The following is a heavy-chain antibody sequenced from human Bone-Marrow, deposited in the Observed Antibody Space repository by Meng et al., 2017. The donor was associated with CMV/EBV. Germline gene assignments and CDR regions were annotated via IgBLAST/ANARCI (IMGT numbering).Heavy chain of an antibody. CDR2: IYSGGSST. J-gene: IGHJ4*02. CDR3: AKVTANGVY. Sequence: GGSLRLSCAASGFTFSNYAMSWVRQAPGKGLEWVSVIYSGGSSTYYADSVKGRFTISRDNSKNTLYLQMNSLRAEDTAVYYCAKVTANGVYWGQGTLVTVSS. V-gene: IGHV3-23*03. CDR1: GFTFSNYA. D-gene: IGHD2-8*01.